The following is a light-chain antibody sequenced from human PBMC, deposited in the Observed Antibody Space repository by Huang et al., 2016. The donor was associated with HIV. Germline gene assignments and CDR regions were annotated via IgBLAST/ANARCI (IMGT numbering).Light chain of an antibody. V-gene: IGKV3-15*01. Sequence: EIVMTQSPATLSVSPGERATLSCRASQSVGSNLAWYQQRRGQAPRLLIYAASTRATGIPARFSGSGSGTEFTLTVSSLQSEDFAVYYCQQHNSWPRMFGQGTRV. CDR2: AAS. J-gene: IGKJ1*01. CDR3: QQHNSWPRM. CDR1: QSVGSN.